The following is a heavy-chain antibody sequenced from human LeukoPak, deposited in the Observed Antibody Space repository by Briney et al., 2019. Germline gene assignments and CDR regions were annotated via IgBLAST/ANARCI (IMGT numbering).Heavy chain of an antibody. V-gene: IGHV1-46*01. CDR3: ARGGSSGWPQQVDY. Sequence: WASVKVSCKASGYTFTIYYMHCVPHAPGQGLEWMGIINPSGGSTSYAQKSQGRVTMTRDASMSTVYMELSSLRCEDTAVYYCARGGSSGWPQQVDYWGQGTLVTVSS. J-gene: IGHJ4*02. CDR2: INPSGGST. D-gene: IGHD6-19*01. CDR1: GYTFTIYY.